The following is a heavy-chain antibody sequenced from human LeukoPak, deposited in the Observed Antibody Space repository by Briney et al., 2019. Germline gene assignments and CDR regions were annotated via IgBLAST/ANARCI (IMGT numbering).Heavy chain of an antibody. J-gene: IGHJ4*02. Sequence: SETLSLTCAVSGGSISSSNWWSWVRQPPGKGLEWIGEIYHSGSTYYNPSLKSRVTISVDTSKNQFSLKLSSVTAADTAVYYCARRPLDYDSSGYYVYFDYWGQGTLVTVSS. CDR1: GGSISSSNW. D-gene: IGHD3-22*01. CDR3: ARRPLDYDSSGYYVYFDY. V-gene: IGHV4-4*02. CDR2: IYHSGST.